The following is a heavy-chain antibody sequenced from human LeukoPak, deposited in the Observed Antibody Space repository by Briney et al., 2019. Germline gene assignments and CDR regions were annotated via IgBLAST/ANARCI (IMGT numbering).Heavy chain of an antibody. CDR3: VKDWGP. V-gene: IGHV3-7*01. CDR2: IKYDGSEI. CDR1: GFTFSTSW. J-gene: IGHJ5*02. D-gene: IGHD7-27*01. Sequence: PGGSLRVSCAGSGFTFSTSWMFWARQAPGEGLEWVAHIKYDGSEIYYADSVRGRFRISRDNAKNSLYLYMNSLRPDDAAVYYCVKDWGPWGREPWSPSPQ.